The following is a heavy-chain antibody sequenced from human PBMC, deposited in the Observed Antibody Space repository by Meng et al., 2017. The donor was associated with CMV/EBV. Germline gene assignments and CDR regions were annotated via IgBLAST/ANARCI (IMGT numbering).Heavy chain of an antibody. CDR3: ARDDRSGSYYDYYYYGMDV. CDR2: ISSSSSYI. D-gene: IGHD1-26*01. CDR1: GFTFSSYG. V-gene: IGHV3-21*01. J-gene: IGHJ6*02. Sequence: GESLKISCAASGFTFSSYGMNWVRQAPGKGLEWVSSISSSSSYIYYADSVKGRFTISRDNAKNSLYLQMNSLRAEDTAVYYCARDDRSGSYYDYYYYGMDVWGQGTTVTVSS.